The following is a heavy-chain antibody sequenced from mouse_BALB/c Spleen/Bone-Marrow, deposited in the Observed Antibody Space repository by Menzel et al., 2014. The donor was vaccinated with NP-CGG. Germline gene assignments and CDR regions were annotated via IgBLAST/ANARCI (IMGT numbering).Heavy chain of an antibody. CDR1: GFTFSSYA. CDR3: ARVTDTFYYGSSYWYFDV. J-gene: IGHJ1*01. V-gene: IGHV5-6-5*01. Sequence: EVKVVESGGGLVKPGGSLKLSCAASGFTFSSYAMSWVRQTPEKRLEWVASISSGGSTCYPDSVKGRFTISRDNVRNILYLQMSSLRSEDTAMYYCARVTDTFYYGSSYWYFDVWGAGTTVTVSS. D-gene: IGHD1-1*01. CDR2: ISSGGST.